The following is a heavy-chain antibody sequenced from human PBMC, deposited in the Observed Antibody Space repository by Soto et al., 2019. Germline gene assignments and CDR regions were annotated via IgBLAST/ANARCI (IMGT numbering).Heavy chain of an antibody. D-gene: IGHD6-13*01. CDR2: INHSGST. V-gene: IGHV4-34*01. J-gene: IGHJ4*02. CDR3: ARGPIGGSWPFFDY. CDR1: GGSFSGYY. Sequence: ASETLSLTCAVYGGSFSGYYWSWIRQPPGKGLEWIGEINHSGSTNYNPSLKSRVTISVDTSKNQFSLKLSSVTAADTAVYYCARGPIGGSWPFFDYWGQGTLVTVSS.